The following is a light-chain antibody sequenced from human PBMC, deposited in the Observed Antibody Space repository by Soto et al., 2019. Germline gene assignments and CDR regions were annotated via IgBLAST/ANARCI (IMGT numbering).Light chain of an antibody. V-gene: IGLV1-44*01. CDR3: AAWDDTLKRYV. Sequence: QSVLTQPPSASETPGQTVSISCSGSNSNIASNTVNWYQHFPGTAPKLLIYYNNQRPSGVPDRFPGSKSGTSASLAISGLQSEDESDYYCAAWDDTLKRYVFGTGTKVTVL. CDR2: YNN. CDR1: NSNIASNT. J-gene: IGLJ1*01.